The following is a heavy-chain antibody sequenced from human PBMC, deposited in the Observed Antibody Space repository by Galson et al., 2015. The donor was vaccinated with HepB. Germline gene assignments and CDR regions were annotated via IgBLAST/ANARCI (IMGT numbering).Heavy chain of an antibody. Sequence: SLRLSCAASGFTFSNARMSWVRQAPGKGLEWVGRIKSKTDGGTTDYAAPVKGRFTISRDDSKNTLYLQMNSLKTEDTAVYYCTTGIDSWYSAFDIWGQGTMVTVPS. CDR1: GFTFSNAR. V-gene: IGHV3-15*01. D-gene: IGHD6-13*01. J-gene: IGHJ3*02. CDR3: TTGIDSWYSAFDI. CDR2: IKSKTDGGTT.